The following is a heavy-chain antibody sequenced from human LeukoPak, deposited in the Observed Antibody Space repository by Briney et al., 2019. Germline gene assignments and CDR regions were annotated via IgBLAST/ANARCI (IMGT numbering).Heavy chain of an antibody. CDR3: ARVGKDYGGNSHWYFDL. J-gene: IGHJ2*01. D-gene: IGHD4-23*01. V-gene: IGHV3-23*01. CDR1: EFTFSSYA. Sequence: GGSLRLSCAASEFTFSSYAMSWVRQAPGKGLEWVSSISHDGYRTYYADSVKGRFTISRDDSKNTLSLQMNSLRAEDTAVYYCARVGKDYGGNSHWYFDLWGRGTLVTVSS. CDR2: ISHDGYRT.